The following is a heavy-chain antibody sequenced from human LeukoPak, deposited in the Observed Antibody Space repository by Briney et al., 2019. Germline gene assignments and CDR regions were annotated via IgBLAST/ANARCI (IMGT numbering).Heavy chain of an antibody. CDR1: GYTFTSYG. D-gene: IGHD3-3*01. Sequence: RASVKVSCKASGYTFTSYGISWVRQAPGQGLEWMGWISAYNGNTNYAQKLQGRVTMTTDTSTSTAYMELRSLRSDDTAVYYCARGTENFWSAYYTAWGQGILVTVSS. J-gene: IGHJ5*02. CDR2: ISAYNGNT. V-gene: IGHV1-18*01. CDR3: ARGTENFWSAYYTA.